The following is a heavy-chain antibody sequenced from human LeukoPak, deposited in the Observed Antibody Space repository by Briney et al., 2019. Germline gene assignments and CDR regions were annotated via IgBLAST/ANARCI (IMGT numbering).Heavy chain of an antibody. D-gene: IGHD2-2*02. CDR1: GGSFSGYY. J-gene: IGHJ4*02. V-gene: IGHV4-34*01. Sequence: SETPSLTCAVHGGSFSGYYWSWIRQPPGKGQEWIGEINLSGSTNYNPSLKSRVTISVDTSKNQSSLKLSSVCAADTAVYYCARRCRSTSCYKRAARPLDYWGQGTLVTVSS. CDR2: INLSGST. CDR3: ARRCRSTSCYKRAARPLDY.